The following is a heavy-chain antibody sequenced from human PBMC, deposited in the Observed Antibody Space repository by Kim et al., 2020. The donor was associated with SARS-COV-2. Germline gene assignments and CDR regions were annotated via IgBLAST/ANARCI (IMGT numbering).Heavy chain of an antibody. CDR3: ARGPNITGSPTFMWDGPFMDV. CDR1: GGSITSYF. CDR2: ISYSGNT. Sequence: SETLSLTCTVSGGSITSYFWSWIRQPPGKGLECIGYISYSGNTNYNPSLKSRVTMSLDTSQNQFSLKLTSVTAADTAVYYCARGPNITGSPTFMWDGPFMDVWGQGTTVTVSS. V-gene: IGHV4-59*01. J-gene: IGHJ6*02. D-gene: IGHD1-20*01.